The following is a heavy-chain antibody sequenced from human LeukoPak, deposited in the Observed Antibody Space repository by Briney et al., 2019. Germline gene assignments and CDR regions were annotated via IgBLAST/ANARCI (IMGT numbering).Heavy chain of an antibody. CDR1: GYSFTSYW. CDR3: ARHVTYGATVVNPAQWYFDL. CDR2: IDPSDSYT. Sequence: ESLRISCKGSGYSFTSYWISWVRQMPGKGLEWMGRIDPSDSYTKYSPSFEGHVTISADKSISTAYLQWSSLKAPDTAMYYCARHVTYGATVVNPAQWYFDLWGQGTPVTVSS. V-gene: IGHV5-10-1*01. D-gene: IGHD4-23*01. J-gene: IGHJ2*01.